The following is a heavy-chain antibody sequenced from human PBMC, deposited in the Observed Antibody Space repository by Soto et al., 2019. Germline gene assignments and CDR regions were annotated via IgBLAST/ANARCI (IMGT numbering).Heavy chain of an antibody. V-gene: IGHV3-30-3*01. CDR2: ISYDGSNK. CDR1: GFTFSSHA. D-gene: IGHD2-21*01. Sequence: QVQLVESGGGVVQPGRSLRLSCEAAGFTFSSHAMHWVRQAPGKGLEWVAVISYDGSNKYYADSVKGRFIISRDNSKNTLYLQMDSLRVDDTAVYYCARAEFLFDYWGQGTLVTVSS. J-gene: IGHJ4*02. CDR3: ARAEFLFDY.